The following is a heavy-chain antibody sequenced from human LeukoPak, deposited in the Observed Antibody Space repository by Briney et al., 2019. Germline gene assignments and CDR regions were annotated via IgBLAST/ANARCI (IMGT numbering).Heavy chain of an antibody. Sequence: GGSLRLSCAASGFTFSSYSMNWVRQAPGKGLEWVSSISSSSSYIYYADSVKGRFTISRDNAKNSLYLQMNSLRAEDTAEYYCARVLVPAAYYGMDVWGKGTTVTVSP. CDR1: GFTFSSYS. D-gene: IGHD2-2*01. J-gene: IGHJ6*04. CDR2: ISSSSSYI. V-gene: IGHV3-21*01. CDR3: ARVLVPAAYYGMDV.